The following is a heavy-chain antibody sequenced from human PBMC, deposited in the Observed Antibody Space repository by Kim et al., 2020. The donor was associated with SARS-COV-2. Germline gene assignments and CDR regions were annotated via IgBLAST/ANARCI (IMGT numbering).Heavy chain of an antibody. Sequence: GRFSLSRDNSKNTLYLQMNSLGAEDTAVYYCAKAPECSSTSCYYFYFHLWGQGTLVTVPS. CDR3: AKAPECSSTSCYYFYFHL. J-gene: IGHJ1*01. D-gene: IGHD2-2*01. V-gene: IGHV3-23*01.